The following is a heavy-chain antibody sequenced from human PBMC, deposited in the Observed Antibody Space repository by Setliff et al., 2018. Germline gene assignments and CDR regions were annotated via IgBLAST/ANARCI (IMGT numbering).Heavy chain of an antibody. D-gene: IGHD5-18*01. CDR3: AREPMDSAMVTTGAFDI. Sequence: SETLSLTCTVSGDSIRSYYWSWVRQPPGRGLEWIGYIYYTGSSNYNPSLKSRVTISVDTSKNQFSLRLRSVSAADTAVYYCAREPMDSAMVTTGAFDIWGRGTMVTGS. CDR1: GDSIRSYY. J-gene: IGHJ3*02. V-gene: IGHV4-59*01. CDR2: IYYTGSS.